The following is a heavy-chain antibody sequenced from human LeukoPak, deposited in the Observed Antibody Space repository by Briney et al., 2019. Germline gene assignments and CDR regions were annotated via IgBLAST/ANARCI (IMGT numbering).Heavy chain of an antibody. V-gene: IGHV3-20*04. CDR2: NNWNGGST. J-gene: IGHJ4*02. CDR3: ARTRTSGGYSASDY. CDR1: GVFLNNCG. D-gene: IGHD3-10*01. Sequence: GGSLRLSCAVSGVFLNNCGMTWVRQAPGKGLEWVSGNNWNGGSTGYADSVKGRFTISRDNAKNCLYLQMNSLRAEDTALYYCARTRTSGGYSASDYWGQGTLVTVSS.